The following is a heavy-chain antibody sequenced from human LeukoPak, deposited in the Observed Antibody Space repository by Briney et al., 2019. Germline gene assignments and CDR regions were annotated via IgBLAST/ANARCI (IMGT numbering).Heavy chain of an antibody. CDR3: ARDHGYDILTGYYPFDY. D-gene: IGHD3-9*01. J-gene: IGHJ4*02. CDR2: ISSSSSYI. V-gene: IGHV3-21*01. Sequence: GGSLRLSCSASGFTVSSSNMNWVRQAPGKGLEWVSSISSSSSYIYYADSVKGRFTISRDNAKNSLYLQMNSLRAEDTAVYYCARDHGYDILTGYYPFDYWGQGTLVTVSS. CDR1: GFTVSSSN.